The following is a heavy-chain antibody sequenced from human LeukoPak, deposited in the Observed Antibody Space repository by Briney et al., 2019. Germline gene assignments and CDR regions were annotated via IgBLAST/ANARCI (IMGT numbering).Heavy chain of an antibody. CDR2: ISGSGGST. CDR1: GFTFSSYA. D-gene: IGHD5-18*01. V-gene: IGHV3-23*01. CDR3: AKGRYSYGFVDC. J-gene: IGHJ4*02. Sequence: GGSLRLSCAASGFTFSSYAMSWVRQAPGKGLEWVSAISGSGGSTYYADSVRGRFTISRDNSKNTLYLQMNSLRAEDTAVYYCAKGRYSYGFVDCWGQGTLVTVSS.